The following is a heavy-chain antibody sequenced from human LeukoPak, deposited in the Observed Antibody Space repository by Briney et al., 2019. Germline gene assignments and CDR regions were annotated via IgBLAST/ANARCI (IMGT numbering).Heavy chain of an antibody. Sequence: GGSLRLSCAASGFTFSNYAISWVRQGPGKGLGWVSVISGSGGTTYYADSVKGRFTISRDNSKNTLFLQMNSLRAEDTAVYYCAKRYPGSGSYAAMGSWGQGTLVTVSS. CDR3: AKRYPGSGSYAAMGS. V-gene: IGHV3-23*01. CDR1: GFTFSNYA. J-gene: IGHJ5*02. CDR2: ISGSGGTT. D-gene: IGHD3-10*01.